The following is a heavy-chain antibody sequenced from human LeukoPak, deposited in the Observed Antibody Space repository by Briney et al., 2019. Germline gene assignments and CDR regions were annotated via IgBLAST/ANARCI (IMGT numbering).Heavy chain of an antibody. CDR3: AKWFRQAGYHFDY. CDR2: ISASGSST. V-gene: IGHV3-23*01. Sequence: GGSLRLSCAASGVIFSSYAMSWVRQAPGKGPEWVSSISASGSSTFYADSVKGRFTVSRDNSKNTLYLQMNSLRAEDTAVYYCAKWFRQAGYHFDYWGQGTLVTVSS. D-gene: IGHD3-10*01. CDR1: GVIFSSYA. J-gene: IGHJ4*02.